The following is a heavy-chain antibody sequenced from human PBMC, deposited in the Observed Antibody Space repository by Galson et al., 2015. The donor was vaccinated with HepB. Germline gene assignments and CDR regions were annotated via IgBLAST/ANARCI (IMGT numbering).Heavy chain of an antibody. D-gene: IGHD3-22*01. Sequence: SLRLSCAASGFTFGDYAMSWFRQAPGKGLEWVGFIRSKAYGGTPEYAASVKGRFTISRDDSKSIAYLQMNSLKTEDTAVYYCTRGYYYDSSGYYYVGYFQHWGQGTLVTVSS. J-gene: IGHJ1*01. CDR2: IRSKAYGGTP. CDR1: GFTFGDYA. V-gene: IGHV3-49*03. CDR3: TRGYYYDSSGYYYVGYFQH.